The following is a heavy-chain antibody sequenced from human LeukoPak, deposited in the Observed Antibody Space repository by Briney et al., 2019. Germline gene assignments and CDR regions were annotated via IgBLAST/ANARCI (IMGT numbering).Heavy chain of an antibody. CDR2: IRYDGSNK. CDR1: GFTFSSYG. CDR3: AKDAGSSGSVPYKDY. J-gene: IGHJ4*02. V-gene: IGHV3-30*02. D-gene: IGHD3-10*01. Sequence: GGSLRLSCAASGFTFSSYGMHWVRQAPGKGLEWVAFIRYDGSNKYYADSVKGRFTISRDNSKNTLYLQMNSLRAEDTAVYYCAKDAGSSGSVPYKDYWGQETLVTVSS.